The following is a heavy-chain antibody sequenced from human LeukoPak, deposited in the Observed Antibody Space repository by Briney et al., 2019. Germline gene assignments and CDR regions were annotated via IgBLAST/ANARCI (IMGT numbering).Heavy chain of an antibody. CDR3: GSVPTVTTNNWFDP. J-gene: IGHJ5*02. Sequence: SEALSLTCTVSGGSISSSSYYWGWIRKPPGKGLEWLGRIYYSGSTYYNPSLKSRLTISVDTSKNQFALKLSSVTAADTAVDYCGSVPTVTTNNWFDPWGQGTLVTVSS. CDR2: IYYSGST. V-gene: IGHV4-39*01. CDR1: GGSISSSSYY. D-gene: IGHD4-17*01.